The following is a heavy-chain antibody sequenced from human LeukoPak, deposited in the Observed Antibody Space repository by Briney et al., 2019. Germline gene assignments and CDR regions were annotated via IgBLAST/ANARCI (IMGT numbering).Heavy chain of an antibody. J-gene: IGHJ3*02. V-gene: IGHV3-7*01. D-gene: IGHD6-19*01. Sequence: GGSLRLSCAASGFPLSNYWMSWVRQAPGKGLEWVADIKQDGSERYYVDSVKGRFAISRDNAENSLYLQMNSLRAEDTAVYYCARYGNGAWLAHYSFDIWGQGTMVTVSS. CDR1: GFPLSNYW. CDR3: ARYGNGAWLAHYSFDI. CDR2: IKQDGSER.